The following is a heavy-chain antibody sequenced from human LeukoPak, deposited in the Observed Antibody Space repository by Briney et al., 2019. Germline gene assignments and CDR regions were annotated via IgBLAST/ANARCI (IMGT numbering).Heavy chain of an antibody. D-gene: IGHD3-22*01. V-gene: IGHV3-21*01. Sequence: GGSLRLSCAASGFTFSSYEMNWVRQAPGKGLEWVSSISSSSSYIYYADSVKGRFTISRDNAKNSLYLQMNSLRAEDTAVYYCARDGSPSPDYYDSSGAQDYWGQGTLVTVSS. CDR1: GFTFSSYE. J-gene: IGHJ4*02. CDR2: ISSSSSYI. CDR3: ARDGSPSPDYYDSSGAQDY.